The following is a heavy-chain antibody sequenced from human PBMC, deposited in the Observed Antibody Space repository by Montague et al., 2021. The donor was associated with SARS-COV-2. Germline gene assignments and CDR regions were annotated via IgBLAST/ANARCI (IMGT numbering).Heavy chain of an antibody. V-gene: IGHV4-39*02. Sequence: SETLSLTCTVSGXSISSSNYYWDWIRQPPGKRLEWIGSIYDSGSTYYNSSVKSRVTIFVDTYKNHFSLKLTSVTAADTAVYYCARRGRKLLPVATTIGGFDVWGQGTMVTVSS. J-gene: IGHJ3*01. D-gene: IGHD5-12*01. CDR1: GXSISSSNYY. CDR3: ARRGRKLLPVATTIGGFDV. CDR2: IYDSGST.